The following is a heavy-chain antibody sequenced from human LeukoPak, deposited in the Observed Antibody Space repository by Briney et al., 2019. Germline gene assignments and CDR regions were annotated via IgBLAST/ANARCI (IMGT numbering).Heavy chain of an antibody. CDR3: AKETSRAAAGTDAFDI. Sequence: QPGGSLRLSCAASGFTFSSYAMSWVRQAPGKGLEWVSAISGSGGSTYYADSVKGRFTISRDNSKNTLYLQMNSLRAEDTAVYYCAKETSRAAAGTDAFDIWGQGTMVTVSS. J-gene: IGHJ3*02. D-gene: IGHD6-13*01. CDR1: GFTFSSYA. V-gene: IGHV3-23*01. CDR2: ISGSGGST.